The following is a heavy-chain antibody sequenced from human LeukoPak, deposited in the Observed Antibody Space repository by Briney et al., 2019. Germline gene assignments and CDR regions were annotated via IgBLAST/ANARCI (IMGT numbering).Heavy chain of an antibody. CDR1: GGSISGYY. Sequence: SETLSLTCTVSGGSISGYYWSWIRQPPGKGLEWIGYIYYSGSTNYNPSLKSRVTISVDTSKNQFSLNLSSVTAADTAVYYCARAILTASGSVWYFDLWGRGTLVTVSS. J-gene: IGHJ2*01. V-gene: IGHV4-59*12. CDR2: IYYSGST. D-gene: IGHD3-3*01. CDR3: ARAILTASGSVWYFDL.